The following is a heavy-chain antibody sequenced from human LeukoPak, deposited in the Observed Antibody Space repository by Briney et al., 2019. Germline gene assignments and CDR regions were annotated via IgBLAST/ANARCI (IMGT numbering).Heavy chain of an antibody. J-gene: IGHJ4*02. D-gene: IGHD5-12*01. Sequence: SGGSLRLSCAASGFTFSNYAMTWVRQAPGKGLEWVSGIGATGVSTFYGDSVKGRFTMSRDNSKNTLYLRMDSLRAEDTAVYYCAKDQGGYSAYGHLDYWGQGTLVTVSS. CDR1: GFTFSNYA. V-gene: IGHV3-23*01. CDR3: AKDQGGYSAYGHLDY. CDR2: IGATGVST.